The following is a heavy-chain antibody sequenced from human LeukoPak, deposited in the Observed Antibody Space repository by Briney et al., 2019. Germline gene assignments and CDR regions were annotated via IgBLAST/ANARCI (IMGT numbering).Heavy chain of an antibody. CDR3: AKIWGLDPIGQGGDY. CDR2: IKQDGSAQ. D-gene: IGHD3-16*01. V-gene: IGHV3-7*03. Sequence: GGSLRLSCAASGFTFNGYWMSWVRQAPGKGLEWVANIKQDGSAQYYVGSVKGRFTISRDNSKNTLYLQMNSLRAEDTAVYYCAKIWGLDPIGQGGDYWGQGTLVTVSS. CDR1: GFTFNGYW. J-gene: IGHJ4*02.